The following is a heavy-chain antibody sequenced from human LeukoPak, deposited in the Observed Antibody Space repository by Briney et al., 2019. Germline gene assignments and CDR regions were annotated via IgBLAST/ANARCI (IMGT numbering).Heavy chain of an antibody. J-gene: IGHJ5*02. Sequence: SETLSLTCTVSGGSISSYYWSWIRQPPGKGLEWIGYIYYSGSTNYNPSFKSRVTISVDTSKNQFSLKLSSVTAADTAVYYCARGIRGYSSSSGPLNWFDPWGQGTLVTVSS. V-gene: IGHV4-59*01. CDR3: ARGIRGYSSSSGPLNWFDP. D-gene: IGHD6-6*01. CDR1: GGSISSYY. CDR2: IYYSGST.